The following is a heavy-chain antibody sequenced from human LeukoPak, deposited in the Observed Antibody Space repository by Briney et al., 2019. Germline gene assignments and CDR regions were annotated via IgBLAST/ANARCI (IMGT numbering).Heavy chain of an antibody. CDR2: IIPIFGTA. D-gene: IGHD2-21*02. CDR3: ARDGDLRGFDP. Sequence: SVKVSCKASGYTFTSYDIIWVRQATGQGLEWMGGIIPIFGTANYAQKFQGRVTITADESTSTAYMELSSLRSEDTAVYYCARDGDLRGFDPWGQGTLVTVSS. CDR1: GYTFTSYD. V-gene: IGHV1-69*13. J-gene: IGHJ5*02.